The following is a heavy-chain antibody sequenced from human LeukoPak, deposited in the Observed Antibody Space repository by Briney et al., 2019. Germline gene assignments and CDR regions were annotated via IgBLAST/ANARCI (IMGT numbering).Heavy chain of an antibody. CDR1: GYPFSIYD. J-gene: IGHJ4*02. CDR2: MNPNGIAA. Sequence: ASVKVSCKASGYPFSIYDVNWVRQAAGLGLEWLGWMNPNGIAAGYSQKFQDRVTLTMDTSTSTAYLELSSLRSEDTAVYYCARGRLSTLWGQGTLVTVSS. D-gene: IGHD2-2*01. CDR3: ARGRLSTL. V-gene: IGHV1-8*01.